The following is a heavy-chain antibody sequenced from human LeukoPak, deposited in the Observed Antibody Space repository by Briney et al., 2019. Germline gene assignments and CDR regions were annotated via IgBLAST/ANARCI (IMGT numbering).Heavy chain of an antibody. J-gene: IGHJ4*02. D-gene: IGHD3-3*01. Sequence: GGSLRLSCAASGFTFSSYWMSWVRQAPGKGLEWVANIKQDGSEKYYVDSVKGRFTISRDNAKNSLYLQMNSLRAEDTAVYYCARQTGVVIIEGPLDYWGQGNLVTVSS. V-gene: IGHV3-7*01. CDR1: GFTFSSYW. CDR2: IKQDGSEK. CDR3: ARQTGVVIIEGPLDY.